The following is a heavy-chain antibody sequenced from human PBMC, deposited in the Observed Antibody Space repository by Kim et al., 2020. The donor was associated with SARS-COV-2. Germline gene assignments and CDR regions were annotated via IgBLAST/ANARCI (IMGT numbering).Heavy chain of an antibody. V-gene: IGHV3-30-3*01. J-gene: IGHJ4*02. CDR3: ARDSRYYDSNGFVAPEVTSFDY. Sequence: GGSLRLSCAASGFAFSSYAMHWFRQAPGKGLEWVAVISYEVTKKNYADSVKGRFTISRDNSRNTLYLQMNSLRVEDTAMYYCARDSRYYDSNGFVAPEVTSFDYWGQGTLVTVSS. D-gene: IGHD3-22*01. CDR2: ISYEVTKK. CDR1: GFAFSSYA.